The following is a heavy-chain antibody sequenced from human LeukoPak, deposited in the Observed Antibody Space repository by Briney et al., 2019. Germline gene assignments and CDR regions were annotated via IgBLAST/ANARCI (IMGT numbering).Heavy chain of an antibody. V-gene: IGHV4-59*01. CDR3: ARDVYGDYEDGAHAFDI. Sequence: SETLSLTCTVSGGSISSYYWSWIRQPPGKGLGWIGYIYYSGSTNYNPSLKSRVTISVDTSKNQFSLKLSSVTAADTAVYYCARDVYGDYEDGAHAFDIWGQGTMVTVSS. D-gene: IGHD4-17*01. CDR1: GGSISSYY. CDR2: IYYSGST. J-gene: IGHJ3*02.